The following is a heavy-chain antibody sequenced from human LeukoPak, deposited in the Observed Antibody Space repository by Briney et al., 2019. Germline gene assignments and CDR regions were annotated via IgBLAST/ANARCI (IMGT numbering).Heavy chain of an antibody. J-gene: IGHJ4*02. V-gene: IGHV3-23*01. Sequence: GGSLPLLCAASGLTYRNYGLRWLGQAPARGLECVSGTIGSGDSRFYAVPVKGRFTISRDNSRNALDLHMNSLGGDDTAVYYWATLYIDKGDYWGQGALVAVSS. CDR3: ATLYIDKGDY. CDR2: TIGSGDSR. CDR1: GLTYRNYG.